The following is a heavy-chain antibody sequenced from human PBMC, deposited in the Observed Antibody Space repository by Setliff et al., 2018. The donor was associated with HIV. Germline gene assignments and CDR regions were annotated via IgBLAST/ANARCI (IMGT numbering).Heavy chain of an antibody. Sequence: SETLSLTCTVTGGSISTNNFYWGWIRQPPGKGLQWIGSIYFTGDSYYDPSLKSRVTTSVDTSNNQFSLILSPVTAADTAVYYCARQTGLRGYYGYYFYWGQGTLVTVSS. CDR3: ARQTGLRGYYGYYFY. CDR1: GGSISTNNFY. V-gene: IGHV4-39*01. CDR2: IYFTGDS. D-gene: IGHD3-22*01. J-gene: IGHJ4*02.